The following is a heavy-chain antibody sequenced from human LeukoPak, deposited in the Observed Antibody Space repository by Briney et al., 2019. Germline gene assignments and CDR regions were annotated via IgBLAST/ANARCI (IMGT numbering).Heavy chain of an antibody. CDR1: GFTFSSYA. J-gene: IGHJ4*02. CDR3: AKDFRLIVVVTAIHYFDY. V-gene: IGHV3-23*01. D-gene: IGHD2-21*02. Sequence: PGGSLRLSCAASGFTFSSYAMSWVRQAPGKGLEWVSAISGSGGSTYYADSAKGRFTISRDNSKNTLYLQMNSLRAEDTAVYYCAKDFRLIVVVTAIHYFDYWGQGTLVTVSS. CDR2: ISGSGGST.